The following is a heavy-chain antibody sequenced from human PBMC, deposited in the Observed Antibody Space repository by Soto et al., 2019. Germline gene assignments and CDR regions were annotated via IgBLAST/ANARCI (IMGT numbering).Heavy chain of an antibody. D-gene: IGHD2-15*01. Sequence: LQLLSVTSSVSRDSSGHFHRTWIRQPTGKGLEWIGLTFSRGSATYNPSLKSRVTISVDTSKNQLSLELTSVTAADTAVYFCARHLPSTLVALEIPCDFCGKGKLVTVS. J-gene: IGHJ4*02. V-gene: IGHV4-4*09. CDR3: ARHLPSTLVALEIPCDF. CDR1: RDSSGHFH. CDR2: TFSRGSA.